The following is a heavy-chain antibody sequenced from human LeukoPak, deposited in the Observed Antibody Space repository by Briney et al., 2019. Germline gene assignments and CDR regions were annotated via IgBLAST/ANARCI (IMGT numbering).Heavy chain of an antibody. CDR1: GFTFSSYA. D-gene: IGHD2-8*01. V-gene: IGHV3-23*01. Sequence: PGGSLRLSCAASGFTFSSYAMSWVRQAPARGLEWVSAISGIGGSTYYADSVKGRFTISRDNSKNTLYLQMNSLRAEDTAVYYCAKDRLMVYTANWFDPWGQGTLVTVSS. J-gene: IGHJ5*02. CDR2: ISGIGGST. CDR3: AKDRLMVYTANWFDP.